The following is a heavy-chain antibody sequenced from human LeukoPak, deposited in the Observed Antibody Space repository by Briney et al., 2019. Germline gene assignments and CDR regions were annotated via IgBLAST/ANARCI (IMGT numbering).Heavy chain of an antibody. J-gene: IGHJ4*02. V-gene: IGHV4-39*01. CDR2: IYYSGTT. D-gene: IGHD2-15*01. CDR3: ARLPTSAYFHY. CDR1: GGSISSSSYY. Sequence: SETLSLTCTVSGGSISSSSYYWGWIRQPPGKGLEWIATIYYSGTTYYNPSLKSRVAISLDTSENQFSLKLSSVTAADTAVFYCARLPTSAYFHYWGQGTLVTVSS.